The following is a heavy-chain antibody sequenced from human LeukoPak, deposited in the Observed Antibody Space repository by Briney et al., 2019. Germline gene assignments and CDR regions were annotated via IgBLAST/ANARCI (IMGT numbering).Heavy chain of an antibody. CDR1: GFTFSDTW. J-gene: IGHJ4*02. Sequence: GGSLRLSCAASGFTFSDTWTHWVRHVPGEGLVWVSRIRSDGSDTRYAESVKGRFTISRDNAKNTLYLQMNSLRAEDTAVYYCARDWFHAIDYWGQGTLVTVSS. CDR3: ARDWFHAIDY. V-gene: IGHV3-74*01. CDR2: IRSDGSDT. D-gene: IGHD2/OR15-2a*01.